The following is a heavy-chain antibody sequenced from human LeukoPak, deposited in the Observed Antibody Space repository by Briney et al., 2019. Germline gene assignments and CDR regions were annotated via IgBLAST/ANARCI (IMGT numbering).Heavy chain of an antibody. V-gene: IGHV1-2*02. Sequence: ASVKVSCKASGYTFTGYYMHWVRQAPGQGLEWMGWINTNSGGTNYAQKFQGRVTMTRDTSISTAYMELSRLRSDDTAVYYCAREHSSGWYYYFDYWGQGTLVTVSS. CDR3: AREHSSGWYYYFDY. D-gene: IGHD6-19*01. CDR2: INTNSGGT. CDR1: GYTFTGYY. J-gene: IGHJ4*02.